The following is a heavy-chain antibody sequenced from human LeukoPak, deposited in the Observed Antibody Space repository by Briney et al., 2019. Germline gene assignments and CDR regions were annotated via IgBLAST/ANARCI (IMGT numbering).Heavy chain of an antibody. Sequence: PSETLSLTRSVSGGSISNYYWSWIRQPPGKGLEWMGYIQNSVNTNYNPSLKSRVTMSVDTSKNQFSLKLSSVTAADTAVYYCARDRGYGDTYYFDYWGQGTLVTVSS. CDR3: ARDRGYGDTYYFDY. V-gene: IGHV4-59*01. CDR1: GGSISNYY. J-gene: IGHJ4*02. CDR2: IQNSVNT. D-gene: IGHD4-17*01.